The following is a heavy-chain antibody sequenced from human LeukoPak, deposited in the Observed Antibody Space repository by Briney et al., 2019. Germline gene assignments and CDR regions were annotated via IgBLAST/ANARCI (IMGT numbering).Heavy chain of an antibody. D-gene: IGHD6-19*01. CDR3: ASSGWPLFDY. Sequence: GGSLRLSCAASGFTFDSYGMNWVRQAPGKGLEWVSGISGSGVYTYYADSVKGRFTISRDNAKNSLYLQMNSLRAEDTAVYYCASSGWPLFDYWGQGTLVTVSS. CDR2: ISGSGVYT. CDR1: GFTFDSYG. J-gene: IGHJ4*02. V-gene: IGHV3-23*01.